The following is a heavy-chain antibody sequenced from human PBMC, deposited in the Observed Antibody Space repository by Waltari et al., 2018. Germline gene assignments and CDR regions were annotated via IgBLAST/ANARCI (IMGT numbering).Heavy chain of an antibody. CDR1: GYSFTSYR. Sequence: EVQLVQSGAEVSRPGEPLKISCKGSGYSFTSYRNGWVRQMPGKGREWMGIIYPGDSDTRYSPSFQGQVTISADKSISTAYLQWSSLKASDTAMYYCARLANWNYDYWGQGTLVTVSS. D-gene: IGHD1-7*01. CDR3: ARLANWNYDY. V-gene: IGHV5-51*01. CDR2: IYPGDSDT. J-gene: IGHJ4*02.